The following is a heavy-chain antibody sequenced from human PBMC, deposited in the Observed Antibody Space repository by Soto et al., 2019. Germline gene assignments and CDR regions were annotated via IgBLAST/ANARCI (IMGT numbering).Heavy chain of an antibody. V-gene: IGHV4-59*08. Sequence: SETLSLTCTVSGGSISSYYWSWIRQPPGKGLEWIGYIYYSGSTNYNPSLKSRVTISVDTSKNQFSLKLSSVTAADTAVYYCARHRPITMVRGTRYNWFDPWGQGTLVTVSS. CDR1: GGSISSYY. CDR3: ARHRPITMVRGTRYNWFDP. D-gene: IGHD3-10*01. J-gene: IGHJ5*02. CDR2: IYYSGST.